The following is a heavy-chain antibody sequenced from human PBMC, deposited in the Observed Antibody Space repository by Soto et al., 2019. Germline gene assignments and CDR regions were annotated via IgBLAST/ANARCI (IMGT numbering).Heavy chain of an antibody. V-gene: IGHV1-69*01. Sequence: QVQLVQSGAEVKKPGSSVKVSCKASGGTFSSYAISWVRQAPGQGLEWMGGIIPIFGTANYAQKFQGRVTITADESTSTAYRELSSLRSEDTAVYYCARGCSGGSCYWSWFDPWGQGTLVTVSS. D-gene: IGHD2-15*01. CDR1: GGTFSSYA. J-gene: IGHJ5*02. CDR3: ARGCSGGSCYWSWFDP. CDR2: IIPIFGTA.